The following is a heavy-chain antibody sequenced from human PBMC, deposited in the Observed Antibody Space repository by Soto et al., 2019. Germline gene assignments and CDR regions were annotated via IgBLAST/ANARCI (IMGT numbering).Heavy chain of an antibody. Sequence: QVQLVQSGAEVRGPGASVQVSCKASGYTFANYLISWVRQAPGQGLEWMGWISTYNGNTNYARKVQGRVTMTTDTSTTTAYMELRSLRYDDTAVYYCGRIMDYYYGMDVWGQGTTVTVSS. V-gene: IGHV1-18*01. J-gene: IGHJ6*02. CDR1: GYTFANYL. CDR2: ISTYNGNT. D-gene: IGHD3-16*01. CDR3: GRIMDYYYGMDV.